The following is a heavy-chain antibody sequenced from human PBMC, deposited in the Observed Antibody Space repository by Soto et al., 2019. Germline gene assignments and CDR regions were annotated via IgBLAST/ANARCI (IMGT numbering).Heavy chain of an antibody. V-gene: IGHV3-73*01. D-gene: IGHD2-2*01. Sequence: EVQLVESGGGLVQPGGSLKLSCVASGYTFSGSAFHWVRQAYGKGLEWVGRIRGKANSYETAYAESVKGRFTISRDDSKNTAFLKMNSLKTEDTAVYYCTSRYCSSGSCNTWGQGTRVTVSS. CDR1: GYTFSGSA. J-gene: IGHJ5*02. CDR3: TSRYCSSGSCNT. CDR2: IRGKANSYET.